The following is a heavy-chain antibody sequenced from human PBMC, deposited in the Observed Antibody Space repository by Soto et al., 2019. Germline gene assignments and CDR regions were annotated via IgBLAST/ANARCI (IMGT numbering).Heavy chain of an antibody. J-gene: IGHJ4*02. CDR2: MTQEGGGK. D-gene: IGHD1-1*01. CDR3: ATGGNDN. V-gene: IGHV3-7*01. CDR1: DFIFAKGG. Sequence: MQLVESGGGLVQPGGPLSLTFTASDFIFAKGGMTWVRQAPGKGLEGVATMTQEGGGKFYIESVKGRFTISRDNAKNSLFLQMNSLRVDDTAVYYCATGGNDNWGQGTLVTVSS.